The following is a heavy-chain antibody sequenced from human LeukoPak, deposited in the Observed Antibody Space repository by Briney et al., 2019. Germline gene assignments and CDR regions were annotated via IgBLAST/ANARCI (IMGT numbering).Heavy chain of an antibody. CDR1: GYTFTTYG. CDR3: ARDRDRMVQGVTALFDY. V-gene: IGHV1-18*04. Sequence: ASVKVSCKTSGYTFTTYGISWVRQAPGQGLEWMGWISGSNGNTKYAQKVQGRVTMTTDTSTTTAYMEVRSLRSDDTAVYYCARDRDRMVQGVTALFDYWGQGPWSPSPQ. CDR2: ISGSNGNT. D-gene: IGHD3-10*01. J-gene: IGHJ4*02.